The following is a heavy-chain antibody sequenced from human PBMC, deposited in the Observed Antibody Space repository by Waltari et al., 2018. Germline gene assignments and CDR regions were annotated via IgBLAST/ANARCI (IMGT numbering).Heavy chain of an antibody. D-gene: IGHD6-13*01. V-gene: IGHV3-23*01. CDR2: ISGSGGST. Sequence: EVQLLESGGGLVQPGGSLRLSCAASGFTFSSYAMSWVRQAPGKGLEWVSAISGSGGSTYYADAVKGRFTISRDNSKNSLYLQMNSLRAEDTAVYYCARDRRSIAAAGTDYWGQGTLVTVSS. J-gene: IGHJ4*02. CDR3: ARDRRSIAAAGTDY. CDR1: GFTFSSYA.